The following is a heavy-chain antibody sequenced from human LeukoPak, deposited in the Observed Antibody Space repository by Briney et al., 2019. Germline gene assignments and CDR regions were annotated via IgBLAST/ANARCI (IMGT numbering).Heavy chain of an antibody. V-gene: IGHV3-64D*06. CDR2: VSSNGLST. CDR3: VKSLRGYYGSGSYWGAFDI. CDR1: GFTFSSYA. J-gene: IGHJ3*02. D-gene: IGHD3-10*01. Sequence: GGSLRLSCSASGFTFSSYAMHWVRQAPGKGLEYVSAVSSNGLSTYYADSVKGRFTISRDNSKNTLYLQMSSLRVEDTAVYYCVKSLRGYYGSGSYWGAFDIWGQGTMVTASS.